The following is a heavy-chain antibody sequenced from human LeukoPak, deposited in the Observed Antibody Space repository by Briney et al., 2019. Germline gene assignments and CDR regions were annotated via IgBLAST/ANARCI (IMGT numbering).Heavy chain of an antibody. D-gene: IGHD6-19*01. CDR2: IRSKAYGGTT. V-gene: IGHV3-49*03. CDR3: TRYSRGGSSGRRSKNYYYGMDV. Sequence: PGGSLRLSCTASGFTFGDYAMSWFRQAPGKGLEWVGFIRSKAYGGTTEYAASVKGRFTISRDDSKSIAYLQMNSLKTEDTAVYYCTRYSRGGSSGRRSKNYYYGMDVWGQGTTVTVSS. CDR1: GFTFGDYA. J-gene: IGHJ6*02.